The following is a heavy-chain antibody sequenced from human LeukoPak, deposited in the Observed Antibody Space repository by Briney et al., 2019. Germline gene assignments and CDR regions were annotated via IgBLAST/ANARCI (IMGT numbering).Heavy chain of an antibody. CDR2: VIRDGSFT. V-gene: IGHV3-74*01. Sequence: GGSLRLSCAASGFTFRSYWMHWVRQAPGKGLEWVSRVIRDGSFTNYADSVKGRFTISRDNAKNTLYLQMSSLRAEDTAVYYCARDKDAWGQGTLVTVSS. J-gene: IGHJ5*02. CDR3: ARDKDA. CDR1: GFTFRSYW.